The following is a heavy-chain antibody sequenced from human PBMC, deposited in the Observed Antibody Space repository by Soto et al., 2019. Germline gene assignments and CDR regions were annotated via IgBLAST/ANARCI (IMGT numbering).Heavy chain of an antibody. CDR3: AKDSIPYSSSYDLDH. Sequence: EVQLLESGGGLVQPGGSLRLSCVASGFSFSGYAMSWVRQAPEKGLVWVSSMTATGVSIYYADSVRGRFTISRDNSKNTLYLQMSSLRAEDTATYYCAKDSIPYSSSYDLDHWGRGALVTVSS. CDR1: GFSFSGYA. D-gene: IGHD6-6*01. J-gene: IGHJ4*02. CDR2: MTATGVSI. V-gene: IGHV3-23*01.